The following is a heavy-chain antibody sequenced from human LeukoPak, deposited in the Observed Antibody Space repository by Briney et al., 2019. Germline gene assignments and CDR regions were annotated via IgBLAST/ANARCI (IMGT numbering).Heavy chain of an antibody. J-gene: IGHJ4*02. CDR1: GYTFTSYY. D-gene: IGHD6-13*01. V-gene: IGHV1-46*01. CDR3: ASGSSSWNFDY. CDR2: INPSGGST. Sequence: GASVKVSCKASGYTFTSYYMHWVRQAPGQGLEWMGIINPSGGSTSYAQKFQGRVTMTRDTSTSTVYMELSSLRSEDTAVYYRASGSSSWNFDYWGQGTLVTVSS.